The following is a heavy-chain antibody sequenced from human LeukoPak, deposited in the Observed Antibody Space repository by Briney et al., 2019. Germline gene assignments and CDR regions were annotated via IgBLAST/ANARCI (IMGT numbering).Heavy chain of an antibody. CDR2: ISWNSGSI. CDR1: GFTFYDYA. V-gene: IGHV3-9*01. D-gene: IGHD4/OR15-4a*01. CDR3: AKDNGAYDYYFDY. Sequence: GGSLRLFCAASGFTFYDYAMHWVRHAPGEGLEGGSGISWNSGSIGYADSVKGRFTISRDNAKNSLYLQMNSLRAEDTAIYYCAKDNGAYDYYFDYWGQGTLVTVSS. J-gene: IGHJ4*02.